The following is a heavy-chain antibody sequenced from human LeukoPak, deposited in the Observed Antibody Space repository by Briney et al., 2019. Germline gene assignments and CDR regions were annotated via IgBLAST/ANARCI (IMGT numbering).Heavy chain of an antibody. Sequence: SSQTLSLTCAISGDSVSSNSVTWNWIRQSPSRGLEWLVRTYYRSTWYNDYAVSVRGRITVNPDTSKNQFSLHLNSVTPEDTAVYYCARGEGARDGYNYAGPFYFDYWGHGTLVTVSS. CDR2: TYYRSTWYN. CDR3: ARGEGARDGYNYAGPFYFDY. V-gene: IGHV6-1*01. D-gene: IGHD5-24*01. CDR1: GDSVSSNSVT. J-gene: IGHJ4*01.